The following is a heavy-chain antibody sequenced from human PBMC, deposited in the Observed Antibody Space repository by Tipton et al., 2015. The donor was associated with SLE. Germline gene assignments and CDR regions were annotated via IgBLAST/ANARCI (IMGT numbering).Heavy chain of an antibody. CDR1: GVTFSSHS. Sequence: GSLRLSCVVSGVTFSSHSMHWVRQAPGKGLEWVAYINTASNIIYYGDSVKGRFTISRDNDRDTMYLQMSSLRAEDTAIYYCARARNGMDVWGQGTTVTVSS. V-gene: IGHV3-48*01. J-gene: IGHJ6*02. CDR2: INTASNII. CDR3: ARARNGMDV.